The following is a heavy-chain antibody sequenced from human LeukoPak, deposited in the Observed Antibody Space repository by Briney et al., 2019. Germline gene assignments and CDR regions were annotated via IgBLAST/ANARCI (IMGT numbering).Heavy chain of an antibody. CDR3: TTMGRGSSYYDSSGYYWEDY. J-gene: IGHJ4*02. Sequence: GGSLGLSCAASGFTFSNAWMSWVRQAPGKGLEWVGRITSKTDGGTTDYAAPVKGRFTISRDDSKNTLYLQMNSLKTEDTAVYYCTTMGRGSSYYDSSGYYWEDYWGQGTLVTVSS. CDR1: GFTFSNAW. CDR2: ITSKTDGGTT. D-gene: IGHD3-22*01. V-gene: IGHV3-15*01.